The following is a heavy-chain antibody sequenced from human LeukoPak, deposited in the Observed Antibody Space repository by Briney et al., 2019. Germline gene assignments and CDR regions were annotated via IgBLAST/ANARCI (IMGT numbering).Heavy chain of an antibody. J-gene: IGHJ6*03. CDR1: GFGFSSYS. CDR2: ISSSGGSI. V-gene: IGHV3-23*01. CDR3: AKGDSLGDDYYMDV. D-gene: IGHD4-17*01. Sequence: GGSLRLSCAASGFGFSSYSMTWVRQAPGKGLEWVAGISSSGGSIYYADSVKGHFTISRDNSKSRLYLQMNSLRVEDTAVYRCAKGDSLGDDYYMDVWGKGTTVTVSS.